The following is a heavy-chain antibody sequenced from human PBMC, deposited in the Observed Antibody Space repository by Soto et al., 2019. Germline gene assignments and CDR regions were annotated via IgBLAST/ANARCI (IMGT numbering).Heavy chain of an antibody. D-gene: IGHD4-17*01. J-gene: IGHJ5*02. CDR1: GYTFTSYA. Sequence: GASVKVSCKASGYTFTSYAMHWVRQAPGQRLEWMGWINAGNGNTKYSQKFQGRVTITRDTSASTAYMELSSLRSEDTAVYYCARKKPTTVNTWNGYWFDPWGQGTLVTVSS. CDR3: ARKKPTTVNTWNGYWFDP. CDR2: INAGNGNT. V-gene: IGHV1-3*01.